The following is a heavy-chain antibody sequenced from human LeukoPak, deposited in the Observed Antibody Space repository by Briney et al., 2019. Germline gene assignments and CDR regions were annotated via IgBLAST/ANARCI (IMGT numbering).Heavy chain of an antibody. V-gene: IGHV4-59*01. CDR2: FLYYGST. D-gene: IGHD5-12*01. J-gene: IGHJ4*02. CDR3: AIGGYSGYDDGPFDY. Sequence: SETLSLTCTVSGGSSSCYYWRWLRQPPGKGLEGLGYFLYYGSTNYNPSLKSRVTISGDTSKSQFSLKLSSVTAADTAVYYCAIGGYSGYDDGPFDYWGQGTLVTVSS. CDR1: GGSSSCYY.